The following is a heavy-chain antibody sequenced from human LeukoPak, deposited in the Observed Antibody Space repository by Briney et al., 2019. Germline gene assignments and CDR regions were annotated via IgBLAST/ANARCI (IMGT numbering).Heavy chain of an antibody. CDR2: INHSGST. CDR1: GKSFSGYY. CDR3: ARGRVSVTGYYFAMDV. V-gene: IGHV4-34*01. D-gene: IGHD2-21*02. Sequence: SETLSLTCTVYGKSFSGYYWTCIRQSPGKGLEWIGEINHSGSTNYNPSLKSRVSISIDTSKNHLPLKLSSVTAADTAVYYCARGRVSVTGYYFAMDVWGQGTTVTVS. J-gene: IGHJ6*02.